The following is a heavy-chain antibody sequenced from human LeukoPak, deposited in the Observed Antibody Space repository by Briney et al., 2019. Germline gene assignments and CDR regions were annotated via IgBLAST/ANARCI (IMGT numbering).Heavy chain of an antibody. CDR2: INPSGGST. CDR3: ARCAANYYFDY. Sequence: ASVKVSCKASGYTFTSYYMHWLRQAPGQGLEWMGIINPSGGSTSYAQKFQGRVTMTRDKSTSTVYMELSSLRSEDTAVYYCARCAANYYFDYWGQGTLVTVSS. V-gene: IGHV1-46*01. D-gene: IGHD2-15*01. J-gene: IGHJ4*02. CDR1: GYTFTSYY.